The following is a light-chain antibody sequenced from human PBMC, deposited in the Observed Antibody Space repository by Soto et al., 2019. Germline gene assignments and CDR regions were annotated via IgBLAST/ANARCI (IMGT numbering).Light chain of an antibody. Sequence: IVMTQSPATLSVSPGETATLFCRASQSVSSNLAWYQQRPGQTPRLLIYGASTRATGIPARFSGGGSGTEFTLTISSLQSEDFAVYYCQQYNSYPHTFGQGTKLEIK. CDR1: QSVSSN. CDR3: QQYNSYPHT. J-gene: IGKJ2*01. CDR2: GAS. V-gene: IGKV3-15*01.